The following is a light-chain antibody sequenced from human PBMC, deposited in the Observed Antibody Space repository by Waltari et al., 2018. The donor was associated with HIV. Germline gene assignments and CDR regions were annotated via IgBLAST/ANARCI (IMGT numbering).Light chain of an antibody. CDR2: RNN. CDR1: SSHIGSNY. Sequence: QSVLTPPPSASGTPGQRVTISCSGSSSHIGSNYVYWYQPLPGTAPKLLIYRNNQRPSGVPDRFSGSKSGTSASLAISGLRSEDEADYYCAAWDDSLSGWVFGGGTKLTVL. J-gene: IGLJ3*02. CDR3: AAWDDSLSGWV. V-gene: IGLV1-47*01.